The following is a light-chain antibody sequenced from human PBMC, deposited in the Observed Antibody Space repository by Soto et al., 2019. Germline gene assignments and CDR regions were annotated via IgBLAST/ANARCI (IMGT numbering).Light chain of an antibody. CDR1: QSISSN. J-gene: IGKJ2*01. V-gene: IGKV3-15*01. CDR2: DAS. CDR3: QQYNDWPPNYT. Sequence: EIVMTQSPATLSVSPGERVALSCRASQSISSNLAWYQQKPGQAPRLLIYDASTRATGIPARFSGSGSGTEFTLTIGSLQSEDFAVYYCQQYNDWPPNYTFGQGTKLEIK.